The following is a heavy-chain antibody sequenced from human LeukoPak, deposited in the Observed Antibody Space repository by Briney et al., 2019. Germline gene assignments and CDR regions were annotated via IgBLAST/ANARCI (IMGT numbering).Heavy chain of an antibody. Sequence: SETLSLTCAVYGGSFSGYYWSWIRQPPGKGLEWIGEINHSGSTNYNPSLKSRVTISVDTSKNQFSLKLSSVTAADTAVYYCATGLYRVFDYWGQGTLVTVSS. CDR3: ATGLYRVFDY. CDR2: INHSGST. CDR1: GGSFSGYY. V-gene: IGHV4-34*01. J-gene: IGHJ4*02. D-gene: IGHD3-16*02.